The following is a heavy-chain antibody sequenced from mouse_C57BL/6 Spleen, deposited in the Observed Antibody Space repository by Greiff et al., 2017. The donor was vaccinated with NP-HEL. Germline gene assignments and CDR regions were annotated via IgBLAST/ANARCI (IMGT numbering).Heavy chain of an antibody. Sequence: VQLQQSGPELVKPGASVKISCKASGYTFTDYYMNWVKQSHGKSLEWIGDINPNNGGTSYNQKFKGKATLTVDKSSSTAYMELRSLTSEDSAVYYCASSSLYDYDETSYAMDYWGQGTSVTVSS. CDR1: GYTFTDYY. J-gene: IGHJ4*01. CDR2: INPNNGGT. V-gene: IGHV1-26*01. D-gene: IGHD2-4*01. CDR3: ASSSLYDYDETSYAMDY.